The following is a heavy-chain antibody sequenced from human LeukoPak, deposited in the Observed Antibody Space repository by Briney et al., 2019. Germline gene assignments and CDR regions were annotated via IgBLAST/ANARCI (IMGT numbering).Heavy chain of an antibody. V-gene: IGHV4-59*01. J-gene: IGHJ4*02. CDR1: GGSFSGYY. Sequence: SETLSLTCAVYGGSFSGYYWSWIRQPPGKGLEWIGYIHYTGSTNYNPSLKSRVTISVDTSKNQFSLKLNSVTAADTAVYYCARGAAADDYWGQGTLVTVSS. CDR2: IHYTGST. CDR3: ARGAAADDY. D-gene: IGHD6-13*01.